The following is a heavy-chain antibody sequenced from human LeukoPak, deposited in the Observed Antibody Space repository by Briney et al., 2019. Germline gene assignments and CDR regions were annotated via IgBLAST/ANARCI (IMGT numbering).Heavy chain of an antibody. CDR1: GGTFSSYA. CDR2: IIPIFGTA. CDR3: AREVYCSSTSCQTWFDP. D-gene: IGHD2-2*01. J-gene: IGHJ5*02. V-gene: IGHV1-69*05. Sequence: SVKVSCKASGGTFSSYAISWVRQAPGQGLEWMGRIIPIFGTANYARKFQGRVTITTDESTSTAYMELSSLRSEDTAVYYCAREVYCSSTSCQTWFDPWGQGTLVTVSS.